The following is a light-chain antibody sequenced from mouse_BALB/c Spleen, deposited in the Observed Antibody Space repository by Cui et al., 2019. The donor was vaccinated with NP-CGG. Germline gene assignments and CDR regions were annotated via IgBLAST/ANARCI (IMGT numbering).Light chain of an antibody. Sequence: QALATQDPALTISPGETVTLTCRSSTGAVTTKNYANWVREKPDHLFTGLIGGTNNRVPGVTARFSGSLIGDKAALTITGAQTEDEAIYFCALWYSNHWVFGGGTKLTVL. J-gene: IGLJ1*01. V-gene: IGLV1*01. CDR2: GTN. CDR1: TGAVTTKNY. CDR3: ALWYSNHWV.